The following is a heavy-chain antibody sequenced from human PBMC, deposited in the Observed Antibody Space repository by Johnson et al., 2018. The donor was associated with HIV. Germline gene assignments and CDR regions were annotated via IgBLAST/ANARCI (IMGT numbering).Heavy chain of an antibody. V-gene: IGHV3-20*04. Sequence: VQLVESGGGLVQPGRSLRLSCAASGFTLDDYGMSWVRQVPGKGLEWVSGINWNGGSTGYADSVKGRFTISRDNAKNSLYLQMNSLRVEDTALYYCAREDGGSTGFDRSGYSPFDIWGQGTVVTVSS. D-gene: IGHD3-22*01. CDR2: INWNGGST. CDR3: AREDGGSTGFDRSGYSPFDI. J-gene: IGHJ3*02. CDR1: GFTLDDYG.